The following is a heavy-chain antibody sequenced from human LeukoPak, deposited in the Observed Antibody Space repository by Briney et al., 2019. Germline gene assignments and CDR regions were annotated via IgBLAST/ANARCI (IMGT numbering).Heavy chain of an antibody. D-gene: IGHD1-26*01. J-gene: IGHJ4*02. V-gene: IGHV1-18*01. CDR2: ISAYNGNT. Sequence: GASVKVSCKASGYTFTSYGISWVRQAPGQGLEWMGWISAYNGNTNYAQKLQGRVTMNTDTSTSTAYLELRSLRSADTAVYYCAREVVGANRVDYWGQGTLVTVSS. CDR3: AREVVGANRVDY. CDR1: GYTFTSYG.